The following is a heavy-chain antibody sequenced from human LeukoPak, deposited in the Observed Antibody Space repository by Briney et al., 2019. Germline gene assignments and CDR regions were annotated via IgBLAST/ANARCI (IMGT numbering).Heavy chain of an antibody. Sequence: SETLSLTCTVSGGSISSYYWSWIRQPPGKGLEWIGYIYYSGSTNYNPSLKSRVTISVDTSKNQFSLKLSSVTAADTAVYYCARGGVRGVKNWFDPWGQGTLVTVSS. CDR3: ARGGVRGVKNWFDP. CDR1: GGSISSYY. J-gene: IGHJ5*02. V-gene: IGHV4-59*01. D-gene: IGHD3-10*01. CDR2: IYYSGST.